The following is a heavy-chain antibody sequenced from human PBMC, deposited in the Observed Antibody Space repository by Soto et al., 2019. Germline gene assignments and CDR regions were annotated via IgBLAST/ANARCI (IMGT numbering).Heavy chain of an antibody. CDR2: IYSFGST. J-gene: IGHJ4*02. Sequence: SETLSLTCTVSGGSISPYYWSWIRQPPGKGLKWIGYIYSFGSTNYNASLESRVSMSVDTSKNQVSLKLTSVTAADTAVYFCARHRSTVSLLDYWGLGTLVTVSS. D-gene: IGHD2-2*01. V-gene: IGHV4-59*08. CDR3: ARHRSTVSLLDY. CDR1: GGSISPYY.